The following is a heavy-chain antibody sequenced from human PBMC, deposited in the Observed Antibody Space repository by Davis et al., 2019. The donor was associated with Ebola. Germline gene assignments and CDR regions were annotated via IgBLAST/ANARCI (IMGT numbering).Heavy chain of an antibody. D-gene: IGHD3-22*01. Sequence: GESLKISCAASGFTVSSNYMSWVRQAPGKGLEWVSVIYSGGSTYYADSVKGRFTISRDNSKNTLYLQMNSLRAEDTAVYYCARGGATYYYDSSGYYSDYYFDYWGQGTLVTVSS. V-gene: IGHV3-66*01. CDR2: IYSGGST. CDR1: GFTVSSNY. CDR3: ARGGATYYYDSSGYYSDYYFDY. J-gene: IGHJ4*02.